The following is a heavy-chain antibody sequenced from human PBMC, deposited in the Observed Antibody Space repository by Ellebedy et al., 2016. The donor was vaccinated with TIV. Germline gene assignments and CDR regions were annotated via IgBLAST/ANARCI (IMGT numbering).Heavy chain of an antibody. V-gene: IGHV3-64D*06. J-gene: IGHJ6*02. D-gene: IGHD3-10*01. Sequence: GESLKIFCSASGFTFSSYAMHWVRQAPGKGLEYVSAISSNGGSTYYADSMKGRFTISRDNSKNTLYLQMSSLRAEGTAVYYCVKGGSGSYHYYYGMDVWGQGTTVTVSS. CDR1: GFTFSSYA. CDR3: VKGGSGSYHYYYGMDV. CDR2: ISSNGGST.